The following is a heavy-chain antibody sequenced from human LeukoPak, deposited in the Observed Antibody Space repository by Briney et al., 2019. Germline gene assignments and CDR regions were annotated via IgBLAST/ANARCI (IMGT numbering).Heavy chain of an antibody. CDR1: GFTFSSYA. CDR3: ARERRSSGYRYYFDY. J-gene: IGHJ4*02. CDR2: ISYDGSNK. D-gene: IGHD3-22*01. V-gene: IGHV3-30*04. Sequence: GGSLRLSCAASGFTFSSYAMHWVRQAPGKGLEWVAVISYDGSNKYYADSVKGRFTISRDNSKNTLYLQMNSLRAEDTAVYYCARERRSSGYRYYFDYWGQGTLVTVSS.